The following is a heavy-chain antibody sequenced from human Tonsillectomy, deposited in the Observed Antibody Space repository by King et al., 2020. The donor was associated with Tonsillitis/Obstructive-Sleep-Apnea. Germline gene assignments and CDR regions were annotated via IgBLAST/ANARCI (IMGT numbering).Heavy chain of an antibody. V-gene: IGHV3-66*01. Sequence: QLVQSGGGLVQPGGSLRLSCAASGFTVSSNYMSWVRQAPGKGLEWVSVIYSGGSTYYADSVKGRFTISRDNSKNTLYLQMNSLRAEDTAVYYCARDGDCSSTSCYEDWGQGTLVTVSS. J-gene: IGHJ4*02. D-gene: IGHD2-2*01. CDR1: GFTVSSNY. CDR2: IYSGGST. CDR3: ARDGDCSSTSCYED.